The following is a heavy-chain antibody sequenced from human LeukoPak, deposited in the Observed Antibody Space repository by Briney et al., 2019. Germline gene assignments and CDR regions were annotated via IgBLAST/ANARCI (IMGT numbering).Heavy chain of an antibody. Sequence: SETLSLTCTVSGGSINNYYWSWVPQPAGKGLEWIGRIYTTGSTNYNPSLKSRVTMSVGTSKNQFSLKLTSVTAADTAVYYCARIGGNFPSLDSWGPGTLVTVSS. J-gene: IGHJ5*01. CDR3: ARIGGNFPSLDS. D-gene: IGHD4-23*01. CDR2: IYTTGST. V-gene: IGHV4-4*07. CDR1: GGSINNYY.